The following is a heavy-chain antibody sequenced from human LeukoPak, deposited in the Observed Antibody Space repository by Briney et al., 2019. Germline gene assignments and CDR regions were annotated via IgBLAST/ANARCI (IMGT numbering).Heavy chain of an antibody. CDR3: ARDWDSSGHYYYYGMDV. Sequence: GGSLRLSCAASGFTVSSNYMSWVRQAPGKGLEWVSVIYSGGSTYYADSVKGRFTISRDNSKNTLYLQMNSLRAEDTAVYYCARDWDSSGHYYYYGMDVWGQGTTVTVSS. J-gene: IGHJ6*02. CDR2: IYSGGST. D-gene: IGHD6-19*01. CDR1: GFTVSSNY. V-gene: IGHV3-66*01.